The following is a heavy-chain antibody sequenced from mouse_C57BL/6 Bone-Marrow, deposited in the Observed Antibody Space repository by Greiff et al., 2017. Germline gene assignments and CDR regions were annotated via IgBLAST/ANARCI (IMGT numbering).Heavy chain of an antibody. V-gene: IGHV1-78*01. CDR2: IYPRDGST. CDR3: ARHYYGSGFAY. D-gene: IGHD1-1*01. J-gene: IGHJ3*01. Sequence: VQLQQSDAELVKPGASVKISCKVSGFTITDHTIHWMKQRPEQGLEWIGNIYPRDGSTKYNEKFQGKATLTADKSANTAYMQLNSLTSGDSAVYTCARHYYGSGFAYWGQGTLVTVSA. CDR1: GFTITDHT.